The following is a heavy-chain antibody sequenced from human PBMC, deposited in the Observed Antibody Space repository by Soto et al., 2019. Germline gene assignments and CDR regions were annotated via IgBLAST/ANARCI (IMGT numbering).Heavy chain of an antibody. D-gene: IGHD6-25*01. CDR2: IKTDGSVT. J-gene: IGHJ4*02. Sequence: EVQLVESGGGLVQSGGSLRLSCAASGFTFSKHCMHWVRQAPGKGLVWVSHIKTDGSVTRDADSVKGRFTISRDNARNTLYLQMNSLRAEDTAVYYCARDNSGGIDYWGQGTLVTVSS. CDR3: ARDNSGGIDY. CDR1: GFTFSKHC. V-gene: IGHV3-74*01.